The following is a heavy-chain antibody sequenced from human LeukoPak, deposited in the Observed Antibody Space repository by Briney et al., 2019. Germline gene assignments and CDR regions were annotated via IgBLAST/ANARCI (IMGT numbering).Heavy chain of an antibody. CDR3: ARSGVSGYDYGV. CDR1: GGSISSYY. V-gene: IGHV4-59*01. Sequence: SETLSLTRTVSGGSISSYYWSWIRQPPGKGLEWIGYIYYSGSTNYNPSLKSRVTISVATSKNQFSLKLSSVTAADTAVYYCARSGVSGYDYGVWGQGTLVTVSS. CDR2: IYYSGST. D-gene: IGHD5-12*01. J-gene: IGHJ4*02.